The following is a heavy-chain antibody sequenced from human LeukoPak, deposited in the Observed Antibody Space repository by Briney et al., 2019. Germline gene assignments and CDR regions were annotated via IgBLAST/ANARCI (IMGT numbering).Heavy chain of an antibody. CDR1: GFTFSNYS. D-gene: IGHD2-8*01. Sequence: GGSLRLSCAASGFTFSNYSMNWVRQAPGKGLEWVSSTNNRGNDDYYADSVKGRFTISRDNAKNSLYLQMNSLSADDTAVDYCARERSIVPHQDLDCWGRGTLVTVSS. J-gene: IGHJ4*02. CDR3: ARERSIVPHQDLDC. V-gene: IGHV3-21*03. CDR2: TNNRGNDD.